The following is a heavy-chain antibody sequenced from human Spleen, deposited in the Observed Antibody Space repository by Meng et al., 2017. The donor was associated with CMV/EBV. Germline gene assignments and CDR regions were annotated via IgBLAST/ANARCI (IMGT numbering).Heavy chain of an antibody. CDR1: GGTFSSYA. CDR2: NIPIFGTA. D-gene: IGHD6-13*01. Sequence: SVKVSCKASGGTFSSYAISWVRQAPGQGLEWMGGNIPIFGTANYAQKFQGRVTITTDESTSTAYMELSSLRSEDTAVYYCASPEVSSWYRRYYYYGMDVWGQGTTVTVSS. CDR3: ASPEVSSWYRRYYYYGMDV. J-gene: IGHJ6*02. V-gene: IGHV1-69*05.